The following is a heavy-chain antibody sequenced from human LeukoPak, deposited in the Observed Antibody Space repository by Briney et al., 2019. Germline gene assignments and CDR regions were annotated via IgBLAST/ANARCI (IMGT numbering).Heavy chain of an antibody. CDR1: GYTFTGYY. CDR2: INPNSGGT. D-gene: IGHD5-18*01. V-gene: IGHV1-2*02. CDR3: ASQILPTAMVDY. J-gene: IGHJ4*02. Sequence: ASVKVSCKASGYTFTGYYIHWVRQAPGQGLEWMEWINPNSGGTNYLQKFQGRVTMTRDTSISTAYMELSRLRSDDTAVYYCASQILPTAMVDYWGQGTLVTVSS.